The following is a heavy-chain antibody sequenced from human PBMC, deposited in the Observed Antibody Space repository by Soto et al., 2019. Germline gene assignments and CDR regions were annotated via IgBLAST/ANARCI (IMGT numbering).Heavy chain of an antibody. D-gene: IGHD1-26*01. J-gene: IGHJ4*02. CDR2: IYYSGTT. Sequence: SETLSLTCTVSGGSISTYYWSWIRQPPGKGLECIGYIYYSGTTNYSGTNIYNPSLKSRVTMLLDTSRRQFSLKLSSVTAADTAIYYCARDPVGVTHFDYWGQGAPVTVSS. CDR1: GGSISTYY. CDR3: ARDPVGVTHFDY. V-gene: IGHV4-59*01.